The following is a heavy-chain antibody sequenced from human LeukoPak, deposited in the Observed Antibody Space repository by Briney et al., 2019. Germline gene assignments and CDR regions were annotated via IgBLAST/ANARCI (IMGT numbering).Heavy chain of an antibody. CDR2: IIPIFGTA. CDR3: ARGAGVASPNYYYYYMDV. CDR1: GGTFSSYA. D-gene: IGHD5-12*01. J-gene: IGHJ6*03. Sequence: SVKVSCKASGGTFSSYAISWVRQAPGQGLEWMGGIIPIFGTANYAQKFQGRVTITTDESTSTAYMELSSLRSEDTAVYYCARGAGVASPNYYYYYMDVWGKGTTVTVSS. V-gene: IGHV1-69*05.